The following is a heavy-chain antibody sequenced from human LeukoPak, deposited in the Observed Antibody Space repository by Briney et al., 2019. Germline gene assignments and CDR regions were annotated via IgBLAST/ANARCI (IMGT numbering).Heavy chain of an antibody. D-gene: IGHD1-1*01. Sequence: PSETLSLTCAVSGGSISSSNWWSWVRQPPGKGLEWIGEIYHSGSTNYNPSLKSRVTISVDKSKNQFSLKLSSVTAADTAVYYCARVVRTTGTTIFLETRQKYYYYYMDVWGKGTTVTVSS. CDR3: ARVVRTTGTTIFLETRQKYYYYYMDV. J-gene: IGHJ6*03. CDR2: IYHSGST. CDR1: GGSISSSNW. V-gene: IGHV4-4*02.